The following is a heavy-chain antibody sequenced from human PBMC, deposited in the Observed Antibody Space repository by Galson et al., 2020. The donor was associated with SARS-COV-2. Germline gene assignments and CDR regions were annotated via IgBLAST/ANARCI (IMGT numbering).Heavy chain of an antibody. J-gene: IGHJ3*02. CDR2: IWYDGSNK. V-gene: IGHV3-33*06. D-gene: IGHD2-2*01. CDR1: GFTFSSYG. Sequence: GGSLRLSCVASGFTFSSYGMHWVRQAPGKGLEWVAVIWYDGSNKYYADSVKGRFTISRDNSKNTLYLQMNSLRAEDTAVYYCAKLTSGDAFDIWGQGTMVTVSS. CDR3: AKLTSGDAFDI.